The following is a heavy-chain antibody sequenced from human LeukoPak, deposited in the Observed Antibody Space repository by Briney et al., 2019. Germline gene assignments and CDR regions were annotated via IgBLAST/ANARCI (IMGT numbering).Heavy chain of an antibody. CDR3: ARQTGAGLFILP. CDR1: GGSFSGYY. D-gene: IGHD3-3*01. V-gene: IGHV4-39*01. Sequence: PSVTLSLTCAVYGGSFSGYYWGWIRRPPEKGLEWVGSIYYSGNTYCNPSLKSRVTISVDTSKNQFSLILTSVTAADTAVYYCARQTGAGLFILPGGQGTLVTVSS. CDR2: IYYSGNT. J-gene: IGHJ4*02.